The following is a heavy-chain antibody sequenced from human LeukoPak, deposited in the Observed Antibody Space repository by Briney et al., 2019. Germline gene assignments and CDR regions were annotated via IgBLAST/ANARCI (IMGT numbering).Heavy chain of an antibody. J-gene: IGHJ4*02. CDR1: GESFSGYY. V-gene: IGHV4-34*01. CDR2: INHSGST. Sequence: PSETLSLTCAVYGESFSGYYWSWIRQPPGKGLEWIGEINHSGSTNYNPSLKSRVTISVDTSKNQFSLKLSPVTAADTAVYYCARIREAWHYGNYFDYWGQGTLVTVSS. D-gene: IGHD4-17*01. CDR3: ARIREAWHYGNYFDY.